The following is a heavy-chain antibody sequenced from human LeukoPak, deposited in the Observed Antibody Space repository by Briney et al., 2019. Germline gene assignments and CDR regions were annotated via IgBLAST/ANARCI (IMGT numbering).Heavy chain of an antibody. D-gene: IGHD3-3*01. Sequence: ASVKVSCKASGHTFTSYYMHWVRQAPGQGLEWMGIINPSGGSTSYAQKFQGRVTMTRDTSTSTVYMELSSLRSEDTAVYYCARVTDFWSATKYYFDYWGQGTLVTVSS. V-gene: IGHV1-46*01. CDR2: INPSGGST. CDR1: GHTFTSYY. J-gene: IGHJ4*02. CDR3: ARVTDFWSATKYYFDY.